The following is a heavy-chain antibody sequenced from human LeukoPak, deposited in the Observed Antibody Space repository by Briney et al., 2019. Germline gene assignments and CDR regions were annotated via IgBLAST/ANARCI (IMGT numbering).Heavy chain of an antibody. CDR1: GFTFSSYS. CDR3: ARGLGTTVTTDY. V-gene: IGHV3-21*03. D-gene: IGHD4-17*01. Sequence: RGSLRLSCAASGFTFSSYSMNWVRQAPGKGLEWVSSISSSSSYIYYADSVKGRFTISRDNAKNSLYLQMNSLRAEDTAVYYCARGLGTTVTTDYWGQGTLVTVSS. CDR2: ISSSSSYI. J-gene: IGHJ4*02.